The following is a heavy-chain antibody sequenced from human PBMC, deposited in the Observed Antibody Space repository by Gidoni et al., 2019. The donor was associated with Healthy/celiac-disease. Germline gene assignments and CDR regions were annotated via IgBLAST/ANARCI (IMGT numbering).Heavy chain of an antibody. CDR2: ISGSGGST. CDR3: AKDGYCSSTSCYRYYYGMDV. V-gene: IGHV3-23*01. Sequence: EVQLLESGGGLVQPGGSLRLSCAASGFTFISYATIWVRQAPGKGLEWVSAISGSGGSTYYADSVKGRFTISRDNSKNTLYLQMNSLRAEDTAVYYCAKDGYCSSTSCYRYYYGMDVWGQGTTVTVSS. D-gene: IGHD2-2*02. CDR1: GFTFISYA. J-gene: IGHJ6*02.